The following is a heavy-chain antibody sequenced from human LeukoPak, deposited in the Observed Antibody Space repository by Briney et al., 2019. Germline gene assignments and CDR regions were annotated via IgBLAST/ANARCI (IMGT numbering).Heavy chain of an antibody. CDR3: ARAKWRRGAFDI. CDR1: GYTFTSYY. J-gene: IGHJ3*02. D-gene: IGHD1-26*01. V-gene: IGHV1-46*01. Sequence: ASVKVSCKASGYTFTSYYMHWVRQAPGQGLEWMGIINPSGGSTSYAQKFQGRVTMTRDMSTSTVYMELSSLGSEDTAVYYCARAKWRRGAFDIWGQGTMVTVSS. CDR2: INPSGGST.